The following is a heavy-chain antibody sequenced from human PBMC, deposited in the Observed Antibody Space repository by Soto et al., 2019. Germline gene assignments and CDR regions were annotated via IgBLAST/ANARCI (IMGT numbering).Heavy chain of an antibody. Sequence: QSQTLSLTCAISGDSVSSYSAAWNWIRQSPSRGLEWLGRTYFRSKWYNDYAVSVESRISISPDTSKNQISLQLNSVTPEDTAVYYCARDFYYYDSSGYYAPGYYFDYWGQGTVVTVSS. V-gene: IGHV6-1*01. CDR2: TYFRSKWYN. D-gene: IGHD3-22*01. CDR1: GDSVSSYSAA. CDR3: ARDFYYYDSSGYYAPGYYFDY. J-gene: IGHJ4*02.